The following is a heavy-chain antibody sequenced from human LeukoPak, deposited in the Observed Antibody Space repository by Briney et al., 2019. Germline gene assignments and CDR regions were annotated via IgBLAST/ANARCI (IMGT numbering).Heavy chain of an antibody. D-gene: IGHD3-9*01. CDR1: GISISSYY. Sequence: KPSEPLSLTCTFSGISISSYYWSWIRQPPGKGLEWIGYIYYSGSTNYKPSLKSRVTISIDTSKNKLYLKMNTVTAADTAVYYCARDNCDILTGYFDYWGQGTLVTVSS. V-gene: IGHV4-4*08. CDR2: IYYSGST. J-gene: IGHJ4*02. CDR3: ARDNCDILTGYFDY.